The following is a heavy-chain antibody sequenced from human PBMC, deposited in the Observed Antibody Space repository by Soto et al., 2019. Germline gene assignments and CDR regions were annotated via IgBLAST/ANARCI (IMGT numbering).Heavy chain of an antibody. CDR3: ARDGSNKPGFYYGMDA. D-gene: IGHD4-4*01. CDR2: IWSDGSNK. J-gene: IGHJ6*02. CDR1: GFTFSSNG. V-gene: IGHV3-33*01. Sequence: QVQLVESGGGVVQPGRSLRLSCAASGFTFSSNGMLWVRQAPGKGLEWVASIWSDGSNKYSADSVKGRFTISRDNSKNTLYLQMESLRAEDTAVYYCARDGSNKPGFYYGMDAWGQGTTVSVSS.